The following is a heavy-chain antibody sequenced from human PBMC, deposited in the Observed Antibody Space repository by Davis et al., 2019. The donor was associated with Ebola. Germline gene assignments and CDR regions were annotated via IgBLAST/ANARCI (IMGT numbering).Heavy chain of an antibody. CDR2: INPNSGGT. D-gene: IGHD6-19*01. V-gene: IGHV1-2*04. J-gene: IGHJ6*02. CDR3: ARESYSSGWYVGYYYYGMDV. Sequence: SVTVSCKASGHTFTGYYMHWVRQAPGQGLEWMGWINPNSGGTNYAQKFQGWVTMTRDTSISTAYMELSRLRSDDTAVYYCARESYSSGWYVGYYYYGMDVWGQGTTVTVSS. CDR1: GHTFTGYY.